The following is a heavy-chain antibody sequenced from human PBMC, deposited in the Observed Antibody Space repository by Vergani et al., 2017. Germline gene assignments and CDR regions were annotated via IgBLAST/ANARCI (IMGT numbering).Heavy chain of an antibody. Sequence: QITLKESGPTLVKPTQTLTLTCTFSGFSLNTRGVSVAWIRQPPGKALDWLALIYWNDDQHYSASLNNRVTITKDTSKNQVVLTMTNMDYVDTGTYYCVYRKTECGTTGCFYPFYYCYYMGVWGKATTVADSS. J-gene: IGHJ6*03. D-gene: IGHD1-7*01. CDR1: GFSLNTRGVS. CDR3: VYRKTECGTTGCFYPFYYCYYMGV. CDR2: IYWNDDQ. V-gene: IGHV2-5*04.